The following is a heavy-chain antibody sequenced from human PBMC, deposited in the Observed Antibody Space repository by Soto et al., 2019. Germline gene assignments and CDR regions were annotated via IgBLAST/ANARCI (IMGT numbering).Heavy chain of an antibody. CDR2: IYTSGST. J-gene: IGHJ4*02. Sequence: SETLSLTCTVSGGSISSYYWSWIRQPAGKGLEWIGRIYTSGSTNYNPSLKSRVTMSVDTSKNQFSLKLSSVTAADTAVYYCAATRLGATRLYFDYCGQGTLVTVYS. CDR1: GGSISSYY. D-gene: IGHD1-26*01. CDR3: AATRLGATRLYFDY. V-gene: IGHV4-4*07.